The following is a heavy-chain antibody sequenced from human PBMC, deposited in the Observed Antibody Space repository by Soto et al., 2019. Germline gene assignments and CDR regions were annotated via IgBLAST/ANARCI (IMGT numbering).Heavy chain of an antibody. Sequence: QVQLVQSGAEVKKPGSSVKVSCKASGGTFSSYAISWVRQAPGQGLEWMGGILPIFGTANYAQKFQGRVTNTEDKSTSTAYMDVGSLRFENTAQYDFARDDGDTAMVWGGMDVWGQGTTVTV. CDR3: ARDDGDTAMVWGGMDV. CDR1: GGTFSSYA. CDR2: ILPIFGTA. J-gene: IGHJ6*02. V-gene: IGHV1-69*06. D-gene: IGHD5-18*01.